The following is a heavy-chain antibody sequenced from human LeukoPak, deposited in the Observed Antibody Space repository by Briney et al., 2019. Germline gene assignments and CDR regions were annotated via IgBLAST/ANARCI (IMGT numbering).Heavy chain of an antibody. Sequence: GGSLRLSCAASGFTFSNYVMSWVRQAPGKGLEWVSGIIGSGGTTYYADSVKGRFTISRDNSKNTLYLQMNSLRAEDTAVYYCARDFNGDYVDYWGQGTLVTVSS. CDR1: GFTFSNYV. CDR3: ARDFNGDYVDY. V-gene: IGHV3-23*01. J-gene: IGHJ4*02. CDR2: IIGSGGTT. D-gene: IGHD4-17*01.